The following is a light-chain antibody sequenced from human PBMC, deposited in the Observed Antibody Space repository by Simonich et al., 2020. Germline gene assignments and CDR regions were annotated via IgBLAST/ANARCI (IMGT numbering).Light chain of an antibody. Sequence: QSALTQPRSVSGSPGQSVTISCTGTRSDVGGYNYVSWYQQHPGKAPKLMIYDVSKRPSGVPDRFSCSKSGNTASLTISGLQAEDEADYYCCSYAGSYTLVFGGGTKLTVL. CDR1: RSDVGGYNY. CDR3: CSYAGSYTLV. J-gene: IGLJ2*01. V-gene: IGLV2-11*01. CDR2: DVS.